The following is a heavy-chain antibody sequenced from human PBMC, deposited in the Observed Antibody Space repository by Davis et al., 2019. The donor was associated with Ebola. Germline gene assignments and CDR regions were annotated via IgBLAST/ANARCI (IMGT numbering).Heavy chain of an antibody. CDR3: AKAFEGYDFWSGYTPIDY. D-gene: IGHD3-3*01. CDR2: ISGSGNSP. V-gene: IGHV3-23*01. Sequence: GESLKISCAASGFTFSTYAMSWVRQAPGEGLEWVSTISGSGNSPYYVDSVKGRFTISRDNSKNTLYLQMNSLRAEDTAVYYCAKAFEGYDFWSGYTPIDYWGQGTLVTVSS. J-gene: IGHJ4*02. CDR1: GFTFSTYA.